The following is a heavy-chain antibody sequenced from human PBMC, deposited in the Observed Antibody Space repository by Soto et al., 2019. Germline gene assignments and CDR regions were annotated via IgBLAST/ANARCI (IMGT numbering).Heavy chain of an antibody. CDR1: GGSISSGGYY. V-gene: IGHV4-31*03. D-gene: IGHD4-17*01. CDR2: IYHSGST. Sequence: SETLSLTCPVSGGSISSGGYYWSWIRQHPGKGLEWIGYIYHSGSTYYNPSLKSRVTISVDTSKNQFSLKLSSVTAADTAVYYCARDDYGDYALGYWGQGTLVTVSS. CDR3: ARDDYGDYALGY. J-gene: IGHJ4*02.